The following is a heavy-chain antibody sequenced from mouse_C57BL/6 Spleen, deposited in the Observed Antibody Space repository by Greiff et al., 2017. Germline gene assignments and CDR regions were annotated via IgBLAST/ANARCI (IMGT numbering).Heavy chain of an antibody. CDR1: GFTFSSYA. J-gene: IGHJ2*01. CDR2: ISDGGSYT. Sequence: EVQLVESGGGLVKPGGSLKLSCAASGFTFSSYAMSWVRQTPEKRLEWVATISDGGSYTYYPDNVKGRFTISRDNAKNNLYLQMSHLKSEDTAMYYCARDPLASMVTTWDYFDYWGQGTTLTVSS. CDR3: ARDPLASMVTTWDYFDY. D-gene: IGHD2-2*01. V-gene: IGHV5-4*01.